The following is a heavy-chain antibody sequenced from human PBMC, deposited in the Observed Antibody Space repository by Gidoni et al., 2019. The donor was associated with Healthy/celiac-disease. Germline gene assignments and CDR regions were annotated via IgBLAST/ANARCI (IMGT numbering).Heavy chain of an antibody. D-gene: IGHD1-26*01. J-gene: IGHJ6*02. CDR1: GFTFDDYA. V-gene: IGHV3-9*01. CDR3: AKGIRGGLPYGMDV. Sequence: EVQLVESGGGLVQPGRSLRLSCAASGFTFDDYAMHWVRQVPGKGLEWVSGITWNSVTIAYADSLKGRFTISRDNAKNSLYLQTNSLRAEDTALYYCAKGIRGGLPYGMDVWGQGTTVTVSS. CDR2: ITWNSVTI.